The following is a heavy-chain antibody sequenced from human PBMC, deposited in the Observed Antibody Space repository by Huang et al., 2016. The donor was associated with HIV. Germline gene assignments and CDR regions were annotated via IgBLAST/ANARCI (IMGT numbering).Heavy chain of an antibody. J-gene: IGHJ1*01. CDR2: ISYDGSNK. D-gene: IGHD3-22*01. Sequence: QVQLVESGGGVVQPGRSLRLSCAASGFIFSNYGMHWVRQGPGKGVEWVALISYDGSNKYYTDSVKGRFSISRDNSKNTLYLQMNSLRAEDTAVYYCALKGDSSGWEYFRHWGQGTLVTVSS. CDR3: ALKGDSSGWEYFRH. CDR1: GFIFSNYG. V-gene: IGHV3-30*03.